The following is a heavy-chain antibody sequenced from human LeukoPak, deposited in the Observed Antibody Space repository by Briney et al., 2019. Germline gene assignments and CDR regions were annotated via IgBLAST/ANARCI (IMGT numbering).Heavy chain of an antibody. CDR2: IYTSGST. CDR3: AGSPLSGYSSGWSRQSGWFDP. CDR1: GDSISSGSYY. Sequence: SQTLSLTCTVSGDSISSGSYYWSWIRQPAGKGLEWIGRIYTSGSTNYNPSLKSRVTISVDTSKNQFSLKLSSVTAADTAVYYCAGSPLSGYSSGWSRQSGWFDPWGQGTLVTVSS. J-gene: IGHJ5*02. D-gene: IGHD6-19*01. V-gene: IGHV4-61*02.